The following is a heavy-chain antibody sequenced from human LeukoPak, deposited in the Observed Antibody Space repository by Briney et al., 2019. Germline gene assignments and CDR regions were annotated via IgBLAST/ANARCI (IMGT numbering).Heavy chain of an antibody. CDR2: IYYRGST. D-gene: IGHD3-3*01. J-gene: IGHJ4*02. CDR1: GGSISSDY. CDR3: ARGITIFGVVSHFDY. V-gene: IGHV4-59*01. Sequence: SETLSLTCTVSGGSISSDYWSWIRQPPGMGLGWIGYIYYRGSTNYNSSLKSRVTISLDTSKNQVSLELSSVTAADTAVYYCARGITIFGVVSHFDYWGQGTLVTVSS.